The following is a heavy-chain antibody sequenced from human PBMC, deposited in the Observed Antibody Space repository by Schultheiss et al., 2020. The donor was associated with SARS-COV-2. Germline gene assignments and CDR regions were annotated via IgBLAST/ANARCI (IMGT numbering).Heavy chain of an antibody. Sequence: GESLKISCAASGFTFSSYAMHWVRQAPGKGLEYVSAISSNGGSTYYANSVKGRFTISRDNSKNTLYLQMNSLRAEDTAVYYCARAPRYSGYDSGAFGAFDIWGQGTMVTVSS. CDR3: ARAPRYSGYDSGAFGAFDI. V-gene: IGHV3-64*01. D-gene: IGHD5-12*01. J-gene: IGHJ3*02. CDR2: ISSNGGST. CDR1: GFTFSSYA.